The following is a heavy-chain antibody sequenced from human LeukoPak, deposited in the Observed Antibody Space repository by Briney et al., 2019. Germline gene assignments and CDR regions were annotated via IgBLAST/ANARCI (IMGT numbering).Heavy chain of an antibody. CDR1: GGSISSAGYY. J-gene: IGHJ4*02. D-gene: IGHD1-26*01. CDR3: ARVGEGAAKD. V-gene: IGHV4-31*03. Sequence: NSSETLSLTCTVSGGSISSAGYYWGWIRQHPGKGLEWIGHMYHSGPTYYNPSLKSRLTISVDTSKNQFSLKVNSVTAADTAVYYCARVGEGAAKDWGQGTLVTVSS. CDR2: MYHSGPT.